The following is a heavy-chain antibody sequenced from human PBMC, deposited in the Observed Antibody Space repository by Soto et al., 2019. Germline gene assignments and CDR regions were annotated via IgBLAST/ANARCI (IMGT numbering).Heavy chain of an antibody. CDR2: INASGGST. Sequence: ASVKVACQAAGYTFTGYYMHWVRQAPGQGLEWLGIINASGGSTSYAHKFQGRATMTRHTPTSTVHMELSSLRSDDTAVYYCAREALLYSSDLGYWGQGSLDSVTS. D-gene: IGHD6-19*01. CDR1: GYTFTGYY. J-gene: IGHJ4*02. V-gene: IGHV1-46*01. CDR3: AREALLYSSDLGY.